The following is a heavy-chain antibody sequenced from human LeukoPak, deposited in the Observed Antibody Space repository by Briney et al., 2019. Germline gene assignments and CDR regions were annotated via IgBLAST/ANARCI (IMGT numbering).Heavy chain of an antibody. V-gene: IGHV1-69*05. D-gene: IGHD3-22*01. CDR3: ATVKIGPAGYDSSGYPYY. CDR2: IIPIFGTA. Sequence: ASVKVSCKASGGTFSSYAISWVRQAPGQGLEWMGGIIPIFGTANYAQKFQGRVTITTDESTSTAYMELSSLRSEDTAVYYCATVKIGPAGYDSSGYPYYWGQGTLVTVSS. CDR1: GGTFSSYA. J-gene: IGHJ4*02.